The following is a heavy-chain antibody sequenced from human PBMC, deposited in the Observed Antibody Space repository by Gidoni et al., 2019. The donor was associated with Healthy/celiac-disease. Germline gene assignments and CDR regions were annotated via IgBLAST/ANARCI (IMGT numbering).Heavy chain of an antibody. J-gene: IGHJ4*02. Sequence: VKPSQTLSLTCTVSGGSISSGGYYWSWIRQHPGKGLEWIGYIYYSGSTYYNPSLKSRVTISVDTSKNQFSLKLSSVTAADTAVYYCARVRRQHIVVVPWGQGTLVTVSS. D-gene: IGHD2-21*01. CDR2: IYYSGST. V-gene: IGHV4-31*03. CDR1: GGSISSGGYY. CDR3: ARVRRQHIVVVP.